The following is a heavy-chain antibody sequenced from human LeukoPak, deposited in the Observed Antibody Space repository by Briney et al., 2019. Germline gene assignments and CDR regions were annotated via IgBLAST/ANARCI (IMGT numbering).Heavy chain of an antibody. CDR1: GFTFSNYG. J-gene: IGHJ4*02. Sequence: GGSLRLSCAASGFTFSNYGMIWVRQVPGKGLEWVSSISGSGGRTFYADSVKGRFTISRDNSKNTLYLQVNSLRAEDTAVYYCAKGLSIVPRYFDYWGQGILVTVSS. CDR3: AKGLSIVPRYFDY. D-gene: IGHD2-2*01. V-gene: IGHV3-23*01. CDR2: ISGSGGRT.